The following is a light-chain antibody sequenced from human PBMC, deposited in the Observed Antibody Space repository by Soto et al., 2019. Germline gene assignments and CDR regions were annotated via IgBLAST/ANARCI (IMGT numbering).Light chain of an antibody. CDR1: QSISSH. CDR3: QQYNNWPSYT. Sequence: EIVMTQSPATLSVSPGERVALSCRASQSISSHLAWYQQKPGQAPRLLIYGASTRATGVPARFSGSGSGTEFTLTISSLQSEDFAVYHCQQYNNWPSYTFGQGTKLEIK. CDR2: GAS. V-gene: IGKV3-15*01. J-gene: IGKJ2*01.